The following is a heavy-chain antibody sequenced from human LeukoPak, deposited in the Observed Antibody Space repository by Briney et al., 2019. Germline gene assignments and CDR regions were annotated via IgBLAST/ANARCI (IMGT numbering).Heavy chain of an antibody. CDR3: AKSTRAVMAMMDV. CDR2: ISGSGGST. Sequence: GGSLRLSCAASEFTSELTFSSYVMSWVRQAPGKGLEWVSAISGSGGSTYYADSVKGRFTISRDNAKDSLYLQMNSLRAEDTAVYFCAKSTRAVMAMMDVWGKGTTVTVSS. D-gene: IGHD3-16*01. CDR1: EFTSELTFSSYV. V-gene: IGHV3-23*01. J-gene: IGHJ6*04.